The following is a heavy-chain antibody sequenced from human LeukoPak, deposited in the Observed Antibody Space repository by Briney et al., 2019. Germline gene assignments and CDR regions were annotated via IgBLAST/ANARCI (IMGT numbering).Heavy chain of an antibody. D-gene: IGHD6-13*01. CDR3: ARGGRIAAAGWYYFDY. J-gene: IGHJ4*02. CDR1: GGTFSSYA. Sequence: SVKVSCKASGGTFSSYAISWVRQAPGQGLEWMGRIIPILGIANYAQKFQGRVTITADKSTSTAYMELSSLRSEDTAVYYCARGGRIAAAGWYYFDYWGQGTLVTVSS. CDR2: IIPILGIA. V-gene: IGHV1-69*04.